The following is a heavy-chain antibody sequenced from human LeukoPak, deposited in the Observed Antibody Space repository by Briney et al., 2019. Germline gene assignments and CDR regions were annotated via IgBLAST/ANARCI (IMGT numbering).Heavy chain of an antibody. V-gene: IGHV1-46*01. D-gene: IGHD3-22*01. J-gene: IGHJ4*02. CDR3: ARDAANYYDSSGYYHYGGAY. Sequence: ASVKVSCKASGYTLTNYYMHWERQAPGQGLEWMGIINPSGGSTSYAQKFQGRVTMTRDTSTSTVYMELSSLRSEDTAVYYCARDAANYYDSSGYYHYGGAYWGQGTLVTVSS. CDR2: INPSGGST. CDR1: GYTLTNYY.